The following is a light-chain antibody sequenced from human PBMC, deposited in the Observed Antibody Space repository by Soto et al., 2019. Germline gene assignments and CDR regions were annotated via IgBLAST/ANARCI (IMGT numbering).Light chain of an antibody. CDR2: LGS. J-gene: IGKJ1*01. CDR1: QSLLHSNGYNY. V-gene: IGKV2-28*01. CDR3: MQALQTPPWT. Sequence: DIVMTQSPLSLPVTPGEPASISCRSSQSLLHSNGYNYLDWYLQKPGQSPQLLISLGSNRASGVPDRFSGSGSGTDFTLKISRVEAEDVGVYYCMQALQTPPWTFGQGTKVEIK.